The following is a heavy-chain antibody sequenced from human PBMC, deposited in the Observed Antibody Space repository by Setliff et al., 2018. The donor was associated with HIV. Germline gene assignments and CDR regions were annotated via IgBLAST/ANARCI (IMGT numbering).Heavy chain of an antibody. CDR2: INHSGST. CDR1: GGSLSGYH. CDR3: ARSYGDYPYYFDY. V-gene: IGHV4-34*01. Sequence: SETLSLTCAVYGGSLSGYHWSWIRQSPEKGLEWIGEINHSGSTNYNPSLKSRVTMSVDTSKNQFSLKLSSVTAADTAVYYCARSYGDYPYYFDYWGQGTLVTVSS. J-gene: IGHJ4*02. D-gene: IGHD4-17*01.